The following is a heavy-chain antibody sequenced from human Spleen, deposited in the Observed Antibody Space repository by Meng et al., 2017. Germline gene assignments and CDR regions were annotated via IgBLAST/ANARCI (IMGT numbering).Heavy chain of an antibody. CDR3: ARDVRLGALHWFDP. D-gene: IGHD1-26*01. Sequence: QGQLQRWGPGLVKPSETLSLTCIASGGSISSAYYYWSWIRQPAGKGLEGIGRIYTSGSTDYNPSLKSRVTISVDTSKNHFSLKLTSVTAADTAVYYCARDVRLGALHWFDPWGLGTLVTVSS. J-gene: IGHJ5*02. V-gene: IGHV4-61*02. CDR2: IYTSGST. CDR1: GGSISSAYYY.